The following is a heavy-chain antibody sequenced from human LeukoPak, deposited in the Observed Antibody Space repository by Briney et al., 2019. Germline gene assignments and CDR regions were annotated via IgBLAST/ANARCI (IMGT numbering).Heavy chain of an antibody. V-gene: IGHV1-69*13. Sequence: ASVKVSCKASGGTFSSYAISWVRQAPGQGLEWMGGIIPIFGTANYAQKFQGRVTITADESTGTAYMELSSLRSEDTAVYYCARRIAAAGPYYYGMDVWGQGTTVTVSS. CDR3: ARRIAAAGPYYYGMDV. CDR2: IIPIFGTA. CDR1: GGTFSSYA. J-gene: IGHJ6*02. D-gene: IGHD6-13*01.